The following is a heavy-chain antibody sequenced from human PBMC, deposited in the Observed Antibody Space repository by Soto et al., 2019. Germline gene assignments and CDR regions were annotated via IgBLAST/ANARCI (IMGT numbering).Heavy chain of an antibody. J-gene: IGHJ3*02. Sequence: PSGTLSLTCTVSGGSISRGGYYWSWIRQHPGKGLEWIGYIYYSGSTYYNPSLKSRVTISVDTSKNQFSLKLSSVTAADTAVYYCARHLRLPLGVAASDAFDIWGQGTMVTVSS. CDR2: IYYSGST. CDR3: ARHLRLPLGVAASDAFDI. V-gene: IGHV4-31*03. CDR1: GGSISRGGYY. D-gene: IGHD2-15*01.